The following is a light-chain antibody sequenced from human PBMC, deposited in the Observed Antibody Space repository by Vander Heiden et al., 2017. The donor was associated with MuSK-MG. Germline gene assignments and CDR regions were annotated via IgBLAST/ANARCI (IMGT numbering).Light chain of an antibody. CDR3: QQYVTSPWT. J-gene: IGKJ1*01. CDR1: QSVSSNY. CDR2: GAS. V-gene: IGKV3-20*01. Sequence: VLTQSPGTLSLSLGERATLSCRASQSVSSNYVAWYQQKPVQAPRLLIYGASSRATGIPDRFSGAGSGTDFTLTIISLESEDFAVYYCQQYVTSPWTFGQGTTVDFK.